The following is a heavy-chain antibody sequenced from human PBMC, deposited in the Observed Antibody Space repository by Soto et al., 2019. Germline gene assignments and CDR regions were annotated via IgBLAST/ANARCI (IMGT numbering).Heavy chain of an antibody. CDR3: AHRPAGFDYDWP. Sequence: TLSLTCTVSGDSISSGDYYWSWIRQPPGKALEWLALIYWDDDKHYNPSLKSRLTITKDTSKNQVVLTMTNMDPVDTGTYYCAHRPAGFDYDWPWGQGTLVTVSS. J-gene: IGHJ5*02. CDR2: IYWDDDK. V-gene: IGHV2-5*08. CDR1: GDSISSGDYY. D-gene: IGHD3-22*01.